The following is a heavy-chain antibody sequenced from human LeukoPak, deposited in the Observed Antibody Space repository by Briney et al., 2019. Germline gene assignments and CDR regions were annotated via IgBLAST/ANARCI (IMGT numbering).Heavy chain of an antibody. Sequence: GGSLRLSCAASGFSFGSFCMTWIRQAPGKGLEWVGHINEDGSQTNYIDSVTGRFTISRDNTKDSLYLQMNSLRAEDTAVYFCVRDVGYFHFDSWGQGILVTVSS. CDR1: GFSFGSFC. J-gene: IGHJ4*02. CDR2: INEDGSQT. CDR3: VRDVGYFHFDS. D-gene: IGHD1-1*01. V-gene: IGHV3-7*01.